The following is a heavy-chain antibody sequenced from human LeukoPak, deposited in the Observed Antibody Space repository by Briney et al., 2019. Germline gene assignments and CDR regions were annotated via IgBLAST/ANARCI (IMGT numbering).Heavy chain of an antibody. D-gene: IGHD2-15*01. CDR2: ISSSSSTI. J-gene: IGHJ4*02. CDR1: GFTFSSYS. CDR3: AREVGYFDY. Sequence: GGSLRLSCAASGFTFSSYSMNWVRQAPGKGLEWVSYISSSSSTIYYADSVKGRFTISRDNAKNSLYLQMNNLRDEDTAVYYCAREVGYFDYWGQGTLVTVSS. V-gene: IGHV3-48*02.